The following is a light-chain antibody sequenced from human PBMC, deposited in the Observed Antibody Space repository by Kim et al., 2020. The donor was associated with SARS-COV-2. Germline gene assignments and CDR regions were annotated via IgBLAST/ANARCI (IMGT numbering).Light chain of an antibody. CDR2: AAS. CDR1: QDISNY. J-gene: IGKJ1*01. Sequence: DIQMTQSPSSLSASVGDRVTITCRASQDISNYLAWYQQKPGKVPKLLIYAASTLQSGVPSRFSGSGSGTDFTLTISSLQPEDVATYYCQKYITVPRTFGQGTKVDIK. V-gene: IGKV1-27*01. CDR3: QKYITVPRT.